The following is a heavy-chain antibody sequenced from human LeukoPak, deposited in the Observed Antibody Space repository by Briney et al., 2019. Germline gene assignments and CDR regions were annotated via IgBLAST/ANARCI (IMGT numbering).Heavy chain of an antibody. J-gene: IGHJ4*02. V-gene: IGHV1-46*01. CDR1: GYTFTSCY. CDR2: INPSGGST. D-gene: IGHD3-22*01. CDR3: ARDDSSGYQDY. Sequence: ASVKVSCKASGYTFTSCYMHWVRQAPGQGLEWMGIINPSGGSTSYAQKFQGRVTMTRDTSTSTVYMELSSLRSEDTAVYYCARDDSSGYQDYWGQGTLVTVSS.